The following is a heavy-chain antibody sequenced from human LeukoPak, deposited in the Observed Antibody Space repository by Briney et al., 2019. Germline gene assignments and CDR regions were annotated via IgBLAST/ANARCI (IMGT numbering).Heavy chain of an antibody. J-gene: IGHJ4*02. CDR3: ARQGRYSSSSY. D-gene: IGHD6-6*01. CDR1: GYSISSGYY. V-gene: IGHV4-38-2*01. CDR2: IYHSGST. Sequence: SSETLSLTCAVSGYSISSGYYWGWIRQPPGKGLEWIGSIYHSGSTYYNPSLKSRVTISVDTSKNQFSLKLSSVTAADTAVYYCARQGRYSSSSYWGQGTLVTVSS.